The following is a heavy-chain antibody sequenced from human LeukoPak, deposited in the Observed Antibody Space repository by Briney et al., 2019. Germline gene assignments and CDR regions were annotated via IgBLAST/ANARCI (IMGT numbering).Heavy chain of an antibody. CDR1: GFPFSGYW. J-gene: IGHJ4*02. CDR3: SRSLDY. Sequence: GGSLRPSCAASGFPFSGYWMDWVRQAPGKGMEWVANINQDGSAQYYAASVKGRFTISRDNAKNSLYLQMNSLRAEDTAVYYCSRSLDYLGQGALVTVSS. CDR2: INQDGSAQ. V-gene: IGHV3-7*01.